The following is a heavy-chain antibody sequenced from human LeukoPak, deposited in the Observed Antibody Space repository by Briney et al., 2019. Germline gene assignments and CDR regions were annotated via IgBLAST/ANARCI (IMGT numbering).Heavy chain of an antibody. CDR3: ARLNGAAVPRPPR. CDR2: IYYSGST. CDR1: GGSISSSSYY. D-gene: IGHD6-13*01. J-gene: IGHJ4*02. V-gene: IGHV4-39*01. Sequence: SETLCLTCTVSGGSISSSSYYWGWIRQPPGKGLEWIGSIYYSGSTYYNPSLKSRVTISVDTSKNQFSLKLSPVTAADTAVYYCARLNGAAVPRPPRWGQGTLVTVSS.